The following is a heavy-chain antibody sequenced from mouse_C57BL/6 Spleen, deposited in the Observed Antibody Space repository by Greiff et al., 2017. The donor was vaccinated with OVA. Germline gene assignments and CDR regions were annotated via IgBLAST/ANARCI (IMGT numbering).Heavy chain of an antibody. CDR2: IYPRSGNT. D-gene: IGHD1-1*01. V-gene: IGHV1-81*01. Sequence: VHLVESGAELARPGASVKLSCKASGYTFTSYGISWVKQRTGQGLEWIGDIYPRSGNTYYNEKFKGKATLTADKSSSTAYMELRSLPSADSAVYFCARRGFITTDAMDYWGQGTSVTVSS. J-gene: IGHJ4*01. CDR1: GYTFTSYG. CDR3: ARRGFITTDAMDY.